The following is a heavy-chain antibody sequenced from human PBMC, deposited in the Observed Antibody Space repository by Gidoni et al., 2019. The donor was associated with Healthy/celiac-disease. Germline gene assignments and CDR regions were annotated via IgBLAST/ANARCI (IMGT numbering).Heavy chain of an antibody. CDR2: INPNSGGT. Sequence: QVQLVQSGAEVKKPGASVKVSCQASGYTFTGYYMHWVRQAPGQGLEWMGWINPNSGGTNYAQKFQGRVTMTRDTSISTAYMELSRLRSDDTAVYYCARDNEVGISSPYGMDVWGQGTTVTVSS. CDR1: GYTFTGYY. V-gene: IGHV1-2*02. D-gene: IGHD2-21*01. J-gene: IGHJ6*02. CDR3: ARDNEVGISSPYGMDV.